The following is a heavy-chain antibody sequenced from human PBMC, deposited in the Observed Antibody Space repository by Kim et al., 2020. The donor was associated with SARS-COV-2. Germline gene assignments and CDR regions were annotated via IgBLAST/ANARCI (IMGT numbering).Heavy chain of an antibody. V-gene: IGHV1-18*01. Sequence: ASVKVSCKASGYTFTSYGISWVRQAPGQGLEWMGWISAYNGNTNYAQKLQGRVTMTTDTSTSTAYMELRSLRSDDTAVYYCARGPGRVRGYSYGYPFDYWGQGTLVTVSS. CDR1: GYTFTSYG. CDR2: ISAYNGNT. CDR3: ARGPGRVRGYSYGYPFDY. D-gene: IGHD5-18*01. J-gene: IGHJ4*02.